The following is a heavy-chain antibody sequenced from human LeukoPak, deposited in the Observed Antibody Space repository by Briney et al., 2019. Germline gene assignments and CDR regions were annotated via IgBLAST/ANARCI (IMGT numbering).Heavy chain of an antibody. Sequence: ESGPTLVKPTQTLTLTCTFSGFSLSTAGVGVGWIRQPPGEALEWLAVIYWDDDERYSPSLKSRLSITKDTSKDQVVLTMTNMDPVDTATYYCAHIRVGNTYGPNFFDYWGQGTLVTVSS. CDR3: AHIRVGNTYGPNFFDY. D-gene: IGHD5-18*01. J-gene: IGHJ4*02. CDR2: IYWDDDE. V-gene: IGHV2-5*02. CDR1: GFSLSTAGVG.